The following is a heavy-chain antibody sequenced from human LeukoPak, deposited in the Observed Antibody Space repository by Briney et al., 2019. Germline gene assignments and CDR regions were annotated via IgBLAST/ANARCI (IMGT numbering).Heavy chain of an antibody. CDR2: ISGSGSTT. CDR1: GFTFKRKA. J-gene: IGHJ4*02. D-gene: IGHD5-24*01. V-gene: IGHV3-23*01. CDR3: AKERDGYNPFDD. Sequence: GGSLRLSCAASGFTFKRKAMSWVRQAPGKGLEWVSGISGSGSTTNYADSVKGRFTISRDNSKNTLYLQMNSLRADDTAVHYCAKERDGYNPFDDWGQGTLATVSS.